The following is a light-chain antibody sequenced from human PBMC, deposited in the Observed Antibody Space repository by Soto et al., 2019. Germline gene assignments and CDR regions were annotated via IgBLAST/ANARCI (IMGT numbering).Light chain of an antibody. CDR1: QSINSE. V-gene: IGKV3-15*01. CDR3: QQGYNWPLT. Sequence: EIVTTQSPATLSLSPGERAALSCRASQSINSELAWYQQKPGQPPRLLIYGASTRATGVPSRFTGSESGSEFTLTISGLQSEDFAVYYCQQGYNWPLTFGQGTRLEI. J-gene: IGKJ2*01. CDR2: GAS.